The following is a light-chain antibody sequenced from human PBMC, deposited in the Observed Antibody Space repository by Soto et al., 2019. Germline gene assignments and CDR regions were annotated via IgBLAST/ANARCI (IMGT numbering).Light chain of an antibody. J-gene: IGKJ4*01. CDR3: QQYGSPR. Sequence: EIVMTQSPVTLSVSPGERATLSCRASQSVSSNLAWYQQKPGQAPRLLIYGASTRATGIPARFSGSGSGTEFTLTISRLEPEDFAVYYCQQYGSPRFGRVTKVDIK. CDR2: GAS. V-gene: IGKV3-15*01. CDR1: QSVSSN.